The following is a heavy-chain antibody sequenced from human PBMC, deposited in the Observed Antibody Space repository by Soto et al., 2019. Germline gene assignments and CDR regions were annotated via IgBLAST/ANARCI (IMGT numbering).Heavy chain of an antibody. CDR3: ARGYLDYDILTGYPDDAFDI. CDR2: IIPIFGTA. J-gene: IGHJ3*02. CDR1: GGTFSSYA. Sequence: SVKVSSKASGGTFSSYAISWVRQAPGQGLEWMGGIIPIFGTANYAQKFQGRVTITADESTSTAYMELSSLRSEDTAVYYCARGYLDYDILTGYPDDAFDIWGQGTMVTVSS. D-gene: IGHD3-9*01. V-gene: IGHV1-69*13.